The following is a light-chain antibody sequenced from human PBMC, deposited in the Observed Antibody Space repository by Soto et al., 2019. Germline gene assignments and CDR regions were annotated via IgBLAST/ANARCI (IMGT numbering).Light chain of an antibody. CDR1: RTVYSSL. Sequence: ETVLTQSPVTLSLSPGEIATLSCSAARTVYSSLLAWYQQKPGQAPRLLIYGASSRATCIPDRFSGSGSGTDFTLTISRVEPEDFAVYHCQKYGNAPINFGQGTRLEIK. J-gene: IGKJ5*01. CDR3: QKYGNAPIN. V-gene: IGKV3-20*01. CDR2: GAS.